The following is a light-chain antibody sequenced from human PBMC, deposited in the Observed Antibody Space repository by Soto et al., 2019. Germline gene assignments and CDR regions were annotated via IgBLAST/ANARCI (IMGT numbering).Light chain of an antibody. V-gene: IGLV2-11*01. CDR2: DVS. CDR3: CSYTNSAYV. CDR1: SSDVGAYNY. Sequence: HSALTQPRSVSGSPGQSVTISCTGTSSDVGAYNYVSWYQQHPAKAPNLMIYDVSKRPSGVPDRFSGSKSGNTASLTISGLQAEDEGDYYCCSYTNSAYVFGTGTKLTVL. J-gene: IGLJ1*01.